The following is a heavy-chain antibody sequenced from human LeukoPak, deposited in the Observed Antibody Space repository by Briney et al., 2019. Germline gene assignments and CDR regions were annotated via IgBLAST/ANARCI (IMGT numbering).Heavy chain of an antibody. CDR2: ISSSSSYI. D-gene: IGHD1-26*01. Sequence: GGSLRLSCAASGFTFSSYSMNWVRQAPGKGLEWVSSISSSSSYIYYADSVKGRFTISRDNAKNSLYLQMNSLRAEDTAVYYCARPYSGHAHFDYWGQGTLVTVSS. CDR3: ARPYSGHAHFDY. V-gene: IGHV3-21*01. CDR1: GFTFSSYS. J-gene: IGHJ4*02.